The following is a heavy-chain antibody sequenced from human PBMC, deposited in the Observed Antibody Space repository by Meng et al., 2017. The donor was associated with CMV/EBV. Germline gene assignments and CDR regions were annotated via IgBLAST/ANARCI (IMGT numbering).Heavy chain of an antibody. CDR3: ARDRNRNLDY. Sequence: SETLSLTCVIYGGSFDNYYWNWIRQPPGKGLEWIGEINHSGSTNYNPSLKSRVTVSVDTSKNQFSLRLSSVTAADTAVYYCARDRNRNLDYWGQGTLVTVSS. CDR1: GGSFDNYY. CDR2: INHSGST. J-gene: IGHJ4*02. V-gene: IGHV4-34*01.